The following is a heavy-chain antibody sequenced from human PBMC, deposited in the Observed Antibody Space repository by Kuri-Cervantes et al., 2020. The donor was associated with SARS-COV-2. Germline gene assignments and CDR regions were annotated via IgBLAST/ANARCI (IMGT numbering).Heavy chain of an antibody. CDR2: IYPGDSDT. CDR1: GYSFTSYW. V-gene: IGHV5-51*01. Sequence: KVSCRGSGYSFTSYWIGWVLQMPGKGLEWMGIIYPGDSDTRYSPSFQGQVTISADKSISTAYLQWSSLKASDTAMYYCARLDPWGVTNYYYYYMDVWGKGTTVTVSS. CDR3: ARLDPWGVTNYYYYYMDV. J-gene: IGHJ6*03. D-gene: IGHD4-11*01.